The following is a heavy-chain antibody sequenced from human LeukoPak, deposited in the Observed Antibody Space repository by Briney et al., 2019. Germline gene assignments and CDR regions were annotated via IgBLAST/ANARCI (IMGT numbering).Heavy chain of an antibody. CDR2: TNTKNGNT. V-gene: IGHV1-18*04. J-gene: IGHJ5*02. CDR1: GYSFTNYA. Sequence: ASVKVSCKASGYSFTNYAISWVRQAPGQGLEWMGWTNTKNGNTNYAQRFQGRVTLTTDTSTTTDYLELRSLISDGTAIYYCARIVSTHNFFDLWGQGTLVTVSS. CDR3: ARIVSTHNFFDL. D-gene: IGHD5/OR15-5a*01.